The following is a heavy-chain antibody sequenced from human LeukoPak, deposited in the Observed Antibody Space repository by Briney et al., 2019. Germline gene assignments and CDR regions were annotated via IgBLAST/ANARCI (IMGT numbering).Heavy chain of an antibody. V-gene: IGHV3-21*01. J-gene: IGHJ3*02. CDR3: ARDPDDYGDGGDAFDI. CDR2: ISSSSSYI. CDR1: GFTFSSYS. D-gene: IGHD4-17*01. Sequence: GGSLRLSCAASGFTFSSYSMNWVRQAPGKGLKWVSSISSSSSYIYYADSVKGRFTISRDNAKNSLYLQMNSLRAEDTAVYYCARDPDDYGDGGDAFDIWGQGTMVTVSS.